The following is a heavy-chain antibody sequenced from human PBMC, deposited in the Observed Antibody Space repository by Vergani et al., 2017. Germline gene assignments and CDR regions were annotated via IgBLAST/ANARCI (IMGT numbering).Heavy chain of an antibody. J-gene: IGHJ6*02. CDR3: ARDGRITMVRGVTPIYSGYGMDV. CDR1: GGSFSGYY. CDR2: INHSGST. Sequence: QVQLQQWGAGLLKPSETLSLTCAVYGGSFSGYYWSWIRQPPGKGLEWIGEINHSGSTNYNPSLKSRVTISVDTSKNQFSLKLSSVTAADTAVYYCARDGRITMVRGVTPIYSGYGMDVWGQGTTVTVSS. D-gene: IGHD3-10*01. V-gene: IGHV4-34*01.